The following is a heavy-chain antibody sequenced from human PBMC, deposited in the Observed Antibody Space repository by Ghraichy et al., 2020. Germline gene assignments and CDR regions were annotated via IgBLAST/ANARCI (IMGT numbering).Heavy chain of an antibody. Sequence: SVKVSCKASGGTFSSYAISWVRQAPGQGLEWMGGIIPIFGTANYAQKFQGRVTITADESTSTAYMELSSLRSEDTAVYYCAVGSDVLRFLERPGPKYYYYGMDVWGQGTTVTVSS. CDR1: GGTFSSYA. J-gene: IGHJ6*02. V-gene: IGHV1-69*13. CDR2: IIPIFGTA. CDR3: AVGSDVLRFLERPGPKYYYYGMDV. D-gene: IGHD3-3*01.